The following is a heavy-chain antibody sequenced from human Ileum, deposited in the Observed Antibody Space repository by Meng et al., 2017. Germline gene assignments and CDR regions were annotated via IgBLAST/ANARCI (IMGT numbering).Heavy chain of an antibody. CDR3: ARGDSSGWGALDY. Sequence: LVQLGTGVNKRGACWMVSCKASGYTFTTDGISWVRQAPGQGLEWMGWISAYNGNTNYAQKLQGRVTMTTDTSTSTAYMELRSLGSDDTAVYYCARGDSSGWGALDYWGQGTLVTVSS. CDR2: ISAYNGNT. D-gene: IGHD6-19*01. J-gene: IGHJ4*02. V-gene: IGHV1-18*01. CDR1: GYTFTTDG.